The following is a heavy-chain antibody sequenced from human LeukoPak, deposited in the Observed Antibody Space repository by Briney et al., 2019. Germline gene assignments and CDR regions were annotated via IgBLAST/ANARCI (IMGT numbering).Heavy chain of an antibody. V-gene: IGHV4-39*02. CDR1: GGSISSSSYY. CDR2: IYYSGST. Sequence: SETLSLTCTVSGGSISSSSYYWGWIRQPPGKGLEWIGSIYYSGSTYYNPSLKSRVTISVDTSKNQFSLKLSSVTAADTAVYYCAREGANWVHEYYFDYWGQGTLVTVSS. J-gene: IGHJ4*02. CDR3: AREGANWVHEYYFDY. D-gene: IGHD7-27*01.